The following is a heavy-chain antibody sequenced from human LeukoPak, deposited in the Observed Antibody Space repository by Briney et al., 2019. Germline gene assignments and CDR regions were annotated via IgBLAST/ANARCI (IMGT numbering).Heavy chain of an antibody. J-gene: IGHJ4*02. CDR3: ARGHSSSSWSLFDY. D-gene: IGHD6-6*01. V-gene: IGHV3-23*01. Sequence: GGSLRLSCAASGFTFSSYAMSWVRQAPGTGLEWVSAISGSGGSTYYADSVKGRFTISRDNSKNTLYLQMNSLRAEDTAVYYCARGHSSSSWSLFDYWRQRTLVTVSS. CDR2: ISGSGGST. CDR1: GFTFSSYA.